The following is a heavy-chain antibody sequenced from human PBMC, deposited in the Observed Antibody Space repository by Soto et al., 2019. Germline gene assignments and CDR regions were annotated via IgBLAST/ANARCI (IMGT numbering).Heavy chain of an antibody. V-gene: IGHV3-23*01. CDR3: AKEYYYDSSFDY. CDR2: LSGNAEST. J-gene: IGHJ4*02. Sequence: LRLSCAASGFTFSSYALSWVLQAPGKGLEWVSGLSGNAESTYDADSVRGRFIISRDNSKNTLYLQMNSLRAEDTAVYYCAKEYYYDSSFDYWGQGVLVTVSS. D-gene: IGHD3-22*01. CDR1: GFTFSSYA.